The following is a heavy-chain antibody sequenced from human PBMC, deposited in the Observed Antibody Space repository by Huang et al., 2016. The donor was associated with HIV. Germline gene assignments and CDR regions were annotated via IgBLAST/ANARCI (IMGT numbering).Heavy chain of an antibody. V-gene: IGHV4-59*02. CDR1: GDSVSSHY. J-gene: IGHJ5*02. CDR2: VYDRGTT. CDR3: VRDQGRLAVGGIDNWFDP. D-gene: IGHD6-19*01. Sequence: QVRLQESGPGLVKPSETLSLSCTVSGDSVSSHYWGWIRHPPGKGLEWIRTVYDRGTTKYNPRLKSRITISVDTSKNGFSLNITSVSAADTAMYFCVRDQGRLAVGGIDNWFDPWGQGALVTVSS.